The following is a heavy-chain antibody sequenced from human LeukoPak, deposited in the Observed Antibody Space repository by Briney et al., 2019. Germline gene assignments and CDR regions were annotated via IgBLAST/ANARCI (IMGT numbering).Heavy chain of an antibody. CDR2: IWYHGSNK. CDR1: GFTFSSYG. V-gene: IGHV3-33*01. D-gene: IGHD3-22*01. Sequence: GGSLRLSCAASGFTFSSYGMHWVRQATGKGLEWVAVIWYHGSNKYYADSVKGRFTISRDNSKNTLYLQMNSLRAEDTAVYYCARVGPYYDSSGYQDAFDIWGQGTMVTVSS. CDR3: ARVGPYYDSSGYQDAFDI. J-gene: IGHJ3*02.